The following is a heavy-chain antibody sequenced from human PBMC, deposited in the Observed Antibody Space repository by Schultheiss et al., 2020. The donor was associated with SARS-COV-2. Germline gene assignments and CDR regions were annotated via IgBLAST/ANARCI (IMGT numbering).Heavy chain of an antibody. J-gene: IGHJ4*02. V-gene: IGHV3-49*03. D-gene: IGHD6-6*01. CDR3: TRGWRVSTADY. CDR1: GFTFSDYS. Sequence: SLRLSCAASGFTFSDYSMSWIRQAPGKGLEWVGFIRSKAYGGTTEYAASVKGRFTISRDDSKSIAYLQMNSLKTEDTAVYYCTRGWRVSTADYWGQGTLVTVSS. CDR2: IRSKAYGGTT.